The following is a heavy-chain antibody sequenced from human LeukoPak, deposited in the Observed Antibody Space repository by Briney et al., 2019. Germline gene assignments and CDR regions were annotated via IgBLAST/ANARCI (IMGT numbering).Heavy chain of an antibody. CDR3: AKVYSYGYNYFDY. J-gene: IGHJ4*02. Sequence: GRSLRLSCAASGFTFDDYAMHWVRQAPGKGLEWVSGISWNSGSIGYADSVKGRFTISRDNAKNSLYLQMNSLRAEDTALYYCAKVYSYGYNYFDYWGQGTLVTVSS. V-gene: IGHV3-9*01. CDR1: GFTFDDYA. CDR2: ISWNSGSI. D-gene: IGHD5-18*01.